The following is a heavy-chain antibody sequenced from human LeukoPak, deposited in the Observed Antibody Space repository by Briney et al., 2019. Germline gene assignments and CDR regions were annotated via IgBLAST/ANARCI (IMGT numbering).Heavy chain of an antibody. CDR2: ISAYNGNT. CDR3: ARVSGGSYYWV. D-gene: IGHD1-26*01. Sequence: ASVNLSFNASGYTLTSYGISWGRQAPGQGHERMGWISAYNGNTNYAQKLQGRVTTTTDTSTSTAYMELRSLRSDDAAVYYCARVSGGSYYWVWGQGTLVTVSS. CDR1: GYTLTSYG. J-gene: IGHJ4*02. V-gene: IGHV1-18*01.